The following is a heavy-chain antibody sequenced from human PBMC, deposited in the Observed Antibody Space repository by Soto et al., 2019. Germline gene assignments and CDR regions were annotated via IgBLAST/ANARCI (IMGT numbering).Heavy chain of an antibody. Sequence: GGSLRLSCAASGFTFSSYSMNWVRQAPGKGLEWVSYISAGGSTIYYADSVKGRFTISRDKAKNSLFLQMNTLRAEDTAVYYCARIGYNYDLDYWGQGTLVTVSS. V-gene: IGHV3-48*01. CDR2: ISAGGSTI. CDR3: ARIGYNYDLDY. CDR1: GFTFSSYS. D-gene: IGHD5-18*01. J-gene: IGHJ4*02.